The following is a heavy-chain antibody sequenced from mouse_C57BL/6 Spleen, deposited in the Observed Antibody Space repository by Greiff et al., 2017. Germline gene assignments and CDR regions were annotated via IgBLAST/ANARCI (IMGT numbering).Heavy chain of an antibody. Sequence: EVQLVESGGGLVKPGGSLKLSCAASGFTFSSYAMSWVRQTPEKRLEWVATISDGGSYTYYPDNVQGRFTISRDNAKNNLYLQMSHLKSEDTAMYYCARDQGRSLYSNYEGAMDYWGQGTSVTVSS. J-gene: IGHJ4*01. CDR3: ARDQGRSLYSNYEGAMDY. D-gene: IGHD2-5*01. CDR1: GFTFSSYA. CDR2: ISDGGSYT. V-gene: IGHV5-4*01.